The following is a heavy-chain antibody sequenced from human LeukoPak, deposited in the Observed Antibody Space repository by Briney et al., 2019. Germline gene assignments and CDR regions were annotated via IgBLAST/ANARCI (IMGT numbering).Heavy chain of an antibody. J-gene: IGHJ4*02. CDR3: ARAGFTNYDFWSGYHFDY. V-gene: IGHV1-69*02. Sequence: SVKVSCKASGGTFSSYTISWVRQAPGQGLEWMGRIIPILGIANYAQKFQGRVTITADKSTSTAYMELSSLRSGDTAVYYRARAGFTNYDFWSGYHFDYWGQGTLVTVSS. D-gene: IGHD3-3*01. CDR1: GGTFSSYT. CDR2: IIPILGIA.